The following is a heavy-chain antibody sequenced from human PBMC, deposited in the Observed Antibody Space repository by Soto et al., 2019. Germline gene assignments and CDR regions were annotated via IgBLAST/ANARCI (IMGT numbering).Heavy chain of an antibody. J-gene: IGHJ6*02. CDR2: INHSGST. V-gene: IGHV4-34*01. CDR1: GGSFSGYY. D-gene: IGHD3-3*01. CDR3: ARGVPNYDFWSGDYYYYYGMDV. Sequence: PSETLSLTCAVYGGSFSGYYWSWIRQPPGKGLEWIGEINHSGSTSYNPSLKSRVTISVDTSKNQFSLKLSSVTAADTAVYYCARGVPNYDFWSGDYYYYYGMDVWGQGTTVTVSS.